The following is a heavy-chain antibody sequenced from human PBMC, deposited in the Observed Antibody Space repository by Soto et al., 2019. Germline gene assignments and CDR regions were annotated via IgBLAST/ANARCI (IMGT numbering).Heavy chain of an antibody. V-gene: IGHV3-73*01. D-gene: IGHD6-13*01. J-gene: IGHJ5*02. Sequence: PGGSLRLSCAASGFTFSGSAMHWVRQASGKGLEWVGRIRSKANSYATAYAASVKGRFTISRDDSKNTAYLQMNSLKTEDTAVYYCTNTPFIAAAGPFDPWGQGTLVTVSS. CDR1: GFTFSGSA. CDR2: IRSKANSYAT. CDR3: TNTPFIAAAGPFDP.